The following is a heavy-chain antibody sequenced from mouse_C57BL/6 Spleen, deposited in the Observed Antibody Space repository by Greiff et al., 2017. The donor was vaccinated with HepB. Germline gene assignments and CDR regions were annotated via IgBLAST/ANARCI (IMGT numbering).Heavy chain of an antibody. J-gene: IGHJ3*01. D-gene: IGHD2-5*01. CDR3: ERAAGSKIFAY. CDR2: INPGSGGT. V-gene: IGHV1-54*01. Sequence: VQLQQSGAELVRPGTSVKVSCKASGYAFTNYLIEWVKQRPGQGLEWIGVINPGSGGTNYNEKFKGKATLTADKSSSTAYMQLSSLTSEDSAVYCCERAAGSKIFAYWGQGTLVTVSA. CDR1: GYAFTNYL.